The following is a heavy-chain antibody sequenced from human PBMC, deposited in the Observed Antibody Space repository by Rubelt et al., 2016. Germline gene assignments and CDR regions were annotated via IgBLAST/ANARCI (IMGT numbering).Heavy chain of an antibody. D-gene: IGHD6-19*01. Sequence: QLQLQESGPGLVKPSETLSLTCTVSGGSISSSSYYWGWIRQPPGKGLEWIGNIYYSGSTYYNPSLKSRVTISVDTSKNQFSLKLSSVTAADTAVYYCARRYSNGLYWFFDLWGRGTLVTVSS. V-gene: IGHV4-39*01. J-gene: IGHJ2*01. CDR3: ARRYSNGLYWFFDL. CDR2: IYYSGST. CDR1: GGSISSSSYY.